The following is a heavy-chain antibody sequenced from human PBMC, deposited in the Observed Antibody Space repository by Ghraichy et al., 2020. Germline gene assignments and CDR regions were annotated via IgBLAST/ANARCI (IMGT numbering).Heavy chain of an antibody. V-gene: IGHV1-3*01. CDR1: GYTFTSYA. J-gene: IGHJ4*02. D-gene: IGHD3-3*01. CDR3: ARGGSVLRFLEWLLFGFDY. Sequence: ASVKVSCKASGYTFTSYAMHWVRQAPGQRLEWMGWINAGNGNTKYSQKFQGRVTITRDTSASTAYMELSSLRSEDTAVYYCARGGSVLRFLEWLLFGFDYWGQGTLGTVSS. CDR2: INAGNGNT.